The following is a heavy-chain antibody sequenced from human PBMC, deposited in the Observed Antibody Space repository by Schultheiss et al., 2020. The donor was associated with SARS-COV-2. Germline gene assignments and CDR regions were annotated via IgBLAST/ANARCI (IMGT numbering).Heavy chain of an antibody. Sequence: GGSLRLSCAASGFTFSSYGMHWVRQAPGKGLEWVAVIWYDGSNKYYADSVKGRFTISRDNSKNTLYLQMNSLRAEDTAVYYCARDRLFLEWLLLEDYGMDVWGQGTTVTVSS. D-gene: IGHD3-3*01. CDR1: GFTFSSYG. J-gene: IGHJ6*02. CDR3: ARDRLFLEWLLLEDYGMDV. V-gene: IGHV3-33*01. CDR2: IWYDGSNK.